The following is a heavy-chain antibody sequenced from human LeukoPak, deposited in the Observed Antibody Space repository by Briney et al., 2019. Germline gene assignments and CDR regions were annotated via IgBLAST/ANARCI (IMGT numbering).Heavy chain of an antibody. Sequence: ASVKVSCKASGGTFSSYAISWVRQAPGQGLEWMGGIIPIFGTANYAQKFQGRVTITADESTSTAYMELRSLRSDDTAVYYCAREDGTTGFDYWGQGTLVTVSS. CDR3: AREDGTTGFDY. J-gene: IGHJ4*02. D-gene: IGHD1-1*01. CDR1: GGTFSSYA. CDR2: IIPIFGTA. V-gene: IGHV1-69*13.